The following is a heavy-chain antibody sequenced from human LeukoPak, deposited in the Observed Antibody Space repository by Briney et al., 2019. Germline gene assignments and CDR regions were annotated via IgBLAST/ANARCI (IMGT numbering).Heavy chain of an antibody. CDR3: ARDRVWNYPDY. D-gene: IGHD1-7*01. CDR1: GFTFSSYW. CDR2: KKQDGSEK. Sequence: PGGSLRLSCAASGFTFSSYWMSWVRHPPGKGLEWVANKKQDGSEKYYVDSVKGRFTISRDNAKNSLYLQMNSLRAEDTAVYYCARDRVWNYPDYWGQGTLVTVSS. V-gene: IGHV3-7*01. J-gene: IGHJ4*02.